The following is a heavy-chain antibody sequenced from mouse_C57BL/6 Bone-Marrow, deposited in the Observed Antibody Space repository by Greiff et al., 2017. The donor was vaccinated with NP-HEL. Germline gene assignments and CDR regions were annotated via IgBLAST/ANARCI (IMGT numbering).Heavy chain of an antibody. CDR2: IRNKANGYTT. D-gene: IGHD2-4*01. CDR3: ARSIYYDDADDPFYAMDY. J-gene: IGHJ4*01. CDR1: GFTFTDYY. V-gene: IGHV7-3*01. Sequence: EVKLMESGGGLVQPGGSLSLSCAASGFTFTDYYMSWVRQPPGKALEWLGFIRNKANGYTTESSASVKGRFTISRDNSQRILYLQIYALRADESATYYCARSIYYDDADDPFYAMDYWGQGTSVTVSS.